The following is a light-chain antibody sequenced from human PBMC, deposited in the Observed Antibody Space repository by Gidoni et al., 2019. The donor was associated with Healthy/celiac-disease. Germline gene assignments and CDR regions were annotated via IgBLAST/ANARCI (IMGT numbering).Light chain of an antibody. Sequence: EIVLTQSPGSLSLSPGERATLSCGASQILSLSYVVWFQQTPGQAPRLLIYCASSRATGIPDRFSGSGSGADFSLAISSLGPEDFAVYFCRHYHSSSWTFSQGTRLEMK. V-gene: IGKV3-20*01. J-gene: IGKJ1*01. CDR2: CAS. CDR1: QILSLSY. CDR3: RHYHSSSWT.